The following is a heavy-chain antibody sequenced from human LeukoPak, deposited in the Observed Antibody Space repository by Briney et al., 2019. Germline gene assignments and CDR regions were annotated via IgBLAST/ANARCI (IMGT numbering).Heavy chain of an antibody. Sequence: ASVKVSCKASGGTFSSYAISWVRQAPGQGLEWMGGIIPIFGTANYAQKFQGRVTITADKSTSTAYMELSSLRSEDTAVYYCARDPWGADILTGYTYYYYYMDVWGKGTTVTVSS. D-gene: IGHD3-9*01. CDR2: IIPIFGTA. CDR1: GGTFSSYA. J-gene: IGHJ6*03. CDR3: ARDPWGADILTGYTYYYYYMDV. V-gene: IGHV1-69*06.